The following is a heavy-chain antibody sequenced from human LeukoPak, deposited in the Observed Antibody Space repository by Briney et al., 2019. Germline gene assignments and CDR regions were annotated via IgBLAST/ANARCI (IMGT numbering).Heavy chain of an antibody. D-gene: IGHD1-26*01. CDR3: ARDSMGGATATGGLGAFDI. J-gene: IGHJ3*02. CDR2: ISYDGSNK. V-gene: IGHV3-30-3*01. CDR1: GFPFSSYA. Sequence: GGPLRLSCAASGFPFSSYAMHWVRQATGEGLEWVAVISYDGSNKYYADSVKGRFTISRDNSKNTLYLQMNSLRAEDTAVYYCARDSMGGATATGGLGAFDIWGQGTMVTVSS.